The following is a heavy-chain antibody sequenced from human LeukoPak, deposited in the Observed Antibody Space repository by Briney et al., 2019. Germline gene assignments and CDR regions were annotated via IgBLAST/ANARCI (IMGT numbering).Heavy chain of an antibody. J-gene: IGHJ6*02. CDR1: GFTFSNAW. CDR3: TTVLRQALGIKVYGMDV. V-gene: IGHV3-15*01. D-gene: IGHD7-27*01. Sequence: GGSLRLSCAASGFTFSNAWMSWVRQAPGKGLEWVGRIKSKTDGGTTDYAAPVKGRFTISRDDSKNTLYLQMNSLKTEDTAVYYCTTVLRQALGIKVYGMDVWGQGTTVTVSS. CDR2: IKSKTDGGTT.